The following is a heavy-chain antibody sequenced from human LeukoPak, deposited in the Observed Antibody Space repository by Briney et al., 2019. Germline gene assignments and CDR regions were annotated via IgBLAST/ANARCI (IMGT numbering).Heavy chain of an antibody. J-gene: IGHJ2*01. CDR3: ARYRHYDSSGYYYDRWYFDL. CDR1: GGSISSYY. CDR2: IYTSGST. Sequence: SETLSLTCTVSGGSISSYYWSWIRQPPGKGLEWIGYIYTSGSTNYNPSLKRRVTISVDTSKNQFSLKLSSVTAADTAVYYCARYRHYDSSGYYYDRWYFDLWGRGTLVTVSS. D-gene: IGHD3-22*01. V-gene: IGHV4-4*09.